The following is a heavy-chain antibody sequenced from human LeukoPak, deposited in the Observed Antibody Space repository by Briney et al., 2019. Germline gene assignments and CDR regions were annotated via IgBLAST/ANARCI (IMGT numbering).Heavy chain of an antibody. V-gene: IGHV4-34*01. J-gene: IGHJ4*02. Sequence: PSETLSLTCAVYGGSFSGYYWSWIRQPPGKGLEWIGEINHSGSTNYNPSLKSRVTISVDTSKNQFSLKLSSVTAADTAVYYCARGNGGDYDYVLGSYPLPVYWGQGTLVTVSS. D-gene: IGHD3-16*02. CDR2: INHSGST. CDR1: GGSFSGYY. CDR3: ARGNGGDYDYVLGSYPLPVY.